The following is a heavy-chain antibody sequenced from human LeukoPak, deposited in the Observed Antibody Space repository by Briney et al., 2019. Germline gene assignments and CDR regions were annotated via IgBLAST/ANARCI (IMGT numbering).Heavy chain of an antibody. Sequence: PSETLPLTCTVSGGSISSSSYYWGWIRQPPGKGLEWIGSIYYSGSTYYNPSLKSRVTISVDTSKNQFSLKLSSVTAADTAVHYCARAYYYDLYYFDYWGQGTLVTVSS. J-gene: IGHJ4*02. CDR3: ARAYYYDLYYFDY. CDR1: GGSISSSSYY. D-gene: IGHD3-22*01. V-gene: IGHV4-39*07. CDR2: IYYSGST.